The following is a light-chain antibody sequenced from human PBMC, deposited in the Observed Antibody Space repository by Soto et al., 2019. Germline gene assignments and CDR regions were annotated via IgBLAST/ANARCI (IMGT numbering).Light chain of an antibody. CDR2: AAS. CDR1: RSINIY. CDR3: QQSHSSPYT. Sequence: DIQMTQSPSSLSASVGDRVTITCRASRSINIYLNWYQQKPEKAPKLLIYAASNLQSGVPSRFSGDGVGTHFTLTISSLQPEDFATYHCQQSHSSPYTFGQGTRLEIK. V-gene: IGKV1-39*01. J-gene: IGKJ5*01.